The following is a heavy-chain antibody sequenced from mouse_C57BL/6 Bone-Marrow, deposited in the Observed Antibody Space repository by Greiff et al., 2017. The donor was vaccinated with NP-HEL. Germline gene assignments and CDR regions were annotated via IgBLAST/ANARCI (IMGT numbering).Heavy chain of an antibody. J-gene: IGHJ3*01. D-gene: IGHD3-2*02. CDR2: IYPGDGDT. Sequence: QVQLQQSGPELVKPGASVKISCKASGYAFSSSWMNWVKQRPGKGLEWIGRIYPGDGDTNYNGKFKGKATLTADKSSSTAYMQLSSLTSEDSAVYFCARSRQLRLRACFAYWGQGTLVTVSA. CDR1: GYAFSSSW. V-gene: IGHV1-82*01. CDR3: ARSRQLRLRACFAY.